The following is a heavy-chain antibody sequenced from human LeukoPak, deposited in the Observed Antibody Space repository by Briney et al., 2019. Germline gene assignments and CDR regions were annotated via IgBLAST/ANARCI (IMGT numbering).Heavy chain of an antibody. CDR2: INTYNDKT. D-gene: IGHD3-10*01. CDR1: GYTFTNYG. CDR3: ARVRSYYGSGLMDV. Sequence: ASVKVSCKASGYTFTNYGISWVRQAPGQGLKWMGRINTYNDKTNYAQKLQARVTMTTDTSTSTAYMELRSLRSDDTAVYYCARVRSYYGSGLMDVWGKGTTVTISS. J-gene: IGHJ6*03. V-gene: IGHV1-18*01.